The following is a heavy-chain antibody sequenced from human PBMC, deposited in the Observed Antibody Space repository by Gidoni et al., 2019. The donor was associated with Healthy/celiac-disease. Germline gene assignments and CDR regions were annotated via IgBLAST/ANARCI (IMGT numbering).Heavy chain of an antibody. CDR1: GGSISSYS. Sequence: QVQLQESGPGLVKPSETLSLTCTVSGGSISSYSWSWIRQPPGKGLEWIGYIYYSGSTNYNPSLKSRVTISVDTSKNQFSLKLSSVTAADTAVYYCAKMGRAARTSYYYYGMDVWGQGTTVTVSS. J-gene: IGHJ6*02. D-gene: IGHD1-1*01. V-gene: IGHV4-59*01. CDR3: AKMGRAARTSYYYYGMDV. CDR2: IYYSGST.